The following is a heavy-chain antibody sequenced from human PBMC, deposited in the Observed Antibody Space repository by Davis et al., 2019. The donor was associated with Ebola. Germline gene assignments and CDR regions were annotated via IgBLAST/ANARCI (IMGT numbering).Heavy chain of an antibody. J-gene: IGHJ6*02. D-gene: IGHD4-17*01. Sequence: PGGSLRLSCAASGFTFSDYYMSWIRQAPGKGLEWVSYISSSGSTIYYADSVKGRFTISRDNSKNTLYLQMNSLRAEDTAVYYCARDGFTVTNYYYYGMDVWGQGTTVTVSS. CDR3: ARDGFTVTNYYYYGMDV. V-gene: IGHV3-11*01. CDR1: GFTFSDYY. CDR2: ISSSGSTI.